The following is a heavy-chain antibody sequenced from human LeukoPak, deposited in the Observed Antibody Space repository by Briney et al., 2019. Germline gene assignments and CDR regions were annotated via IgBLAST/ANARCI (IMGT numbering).Heavy chain of an antibody. CDR1: GFTFSRYS. CDR3: VKGYCSSMSCYHFDY. J-gene: IGHJ4*02. V-gene: IGHV3-30*02. Sequence: GGSLRLSCAASGFTFSRYSMNWVRQAPGKGLEWVAFIRYDGSNKNYADSVKGRFTISRDRSKSTLYLQMNSLKVEDTAVYYCVKGYCSSMSCYHFDYWGQGTLVTVSS. CDR2: IRYDGSNK. D-gene: IGHD2-2*01.